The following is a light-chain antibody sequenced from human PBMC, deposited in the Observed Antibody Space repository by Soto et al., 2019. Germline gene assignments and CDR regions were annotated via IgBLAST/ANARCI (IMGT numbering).Light chain of an antibody. V-gene: IGKV3-11*01. CDR2: DAS. CDR3: QQRKHWPPLT. J-gene: IGKJ4*01. CDR1: QGVDIY. Sequence: EVVLTQSPDILSLSPGERATLSCRASQGVDIYLAWYQQKPGQAPRLLIYDASNSATGIPTRFSGSGSGTDFTLTISSLEPEDFAVYYCQQRKHWPPLTFGGGTKVEIK.